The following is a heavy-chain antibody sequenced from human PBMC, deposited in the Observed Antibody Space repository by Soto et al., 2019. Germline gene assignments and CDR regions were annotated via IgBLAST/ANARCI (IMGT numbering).Heavy chain of an antibody. CDR1: GFTFTSSA. CDR2: IVVGSGNT. V-gene: IGHV1-58*01. J-gene: IGHJ6*02. D-gene: IGHD1-26*01. Sequence: SVKVSCDASGFTFTSSAVQWVRQARVQRLEWIGWIVVGSGNTNYAQKFQERVTITRDMSTSTAYMELSSLRSEDTAVYYCAADGSGSYSGDYYYYGMDVWGQGTTVTVSS. CDR3: AADGSGSYSGDYYYYGMDV.